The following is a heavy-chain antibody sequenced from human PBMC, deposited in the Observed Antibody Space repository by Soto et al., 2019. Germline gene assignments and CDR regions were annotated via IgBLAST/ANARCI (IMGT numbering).Heavy chain of an antibody. CDR2: IYPGDSDT. CDR1: GYSLTSYW. CDR3: ARHGQYCSSTSCYEVPFDY. V-gene: IGHV5-51*01. D-gene: IGHD2-2*01. J-gene: IGHJ4*02. Sequence: PGESLKISCKGSGYSLTSYWIGWVRQMPGKGLEWMGIIYPGDSDTRYSPSFQGQVTISADKSISTAYLQWSSLKASDTAMYYCARHGQYCSSTSCYEVPFDYWGQGTLVTVSS.